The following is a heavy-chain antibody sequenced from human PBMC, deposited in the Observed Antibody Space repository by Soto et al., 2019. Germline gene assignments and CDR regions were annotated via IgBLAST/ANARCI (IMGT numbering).Heavy chain of an antibody. Sequence: GGSLRLSCAASGFTFSSYSMNWVRQAPGKGLEWVSSISSSSSYIYYADSVKGRFTISRDNAKNSLYLQMNSLRAEDTAVYYCAREVSSREYYFDYWGQGTLVTVSS. CDR3: AREVSSREYYFDY. V-gene: IGHV3-21*01. CDR2: ISSSSSYI. CDR1: GFTFSSYS. D-gene: IGHD2-2*01. J-gene: IGHJ4*02.